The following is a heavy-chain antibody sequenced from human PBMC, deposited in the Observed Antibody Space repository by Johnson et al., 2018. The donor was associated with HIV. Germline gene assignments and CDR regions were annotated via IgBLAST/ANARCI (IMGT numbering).Heavy chain of an antibody. V-gene: IGHV3-7*01. CDR3: ARDDGVGGDAFDI. CDR1: GFTFSSYA. J-gene: IGHJ3*02. CDR2: IKQDGSEK. D-gene: IGHD2-15*01. Sequence: VLLVESGGGLVQPGGSLRLSCAASGFTFSSYAMSWVRQAPGKGLEWVANIKQDGSEKYYVDSVKGRFTISRDNAKNSLYLQMNSLRAEDTAVYYCARDDGVGGDAFDIWGQGTMVTVSS.